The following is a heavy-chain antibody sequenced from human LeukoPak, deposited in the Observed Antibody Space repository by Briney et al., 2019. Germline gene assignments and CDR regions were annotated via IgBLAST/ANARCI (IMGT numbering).Heavy chain of an antibody. J-gene: IGHJ6*02. CDR1: GSTFSSYS. CDR2: ISSSSSYI. Sequence: GGSLRLSCAASGSTFSSYSMNWVRQAPGKGLEWVSSISSSSSYIYYADSVKGRFTISRDNAKNSLYLQVNSLRAEDTAVYYCARESGYDRHSYYYYGMDVWGQGTTVTVSS. CDR3: ARESGYDRHSYYYYGMDV. V-gene: IGHV3-21*01. D-gene: IGHD5-12*01.